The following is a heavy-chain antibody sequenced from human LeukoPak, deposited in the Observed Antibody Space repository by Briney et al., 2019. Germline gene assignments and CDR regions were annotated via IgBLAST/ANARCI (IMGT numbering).Heavy chain of an antibody. V-gene: IGHV3-23*01. Sequence: PGGSLRLSCAASGFIFSNYGMNWVRQTPGKGLEWVSAISGSGGSTYYADSVKGRFTISRDNSKNTLYLQMNSLRVEDTAVYYCAKGLGSNGGGKNYDFWSGSKYYYYGMDVWGQGTTVTVSS. CDR3: AKGLGSNGGGKNYDFWSGSKYYYYGMDV. CDR2: ISGSGGST. CDR1: GFIFSNYG. D-gene: IGHD3-3*01. J-gene: IGHJ6*02.